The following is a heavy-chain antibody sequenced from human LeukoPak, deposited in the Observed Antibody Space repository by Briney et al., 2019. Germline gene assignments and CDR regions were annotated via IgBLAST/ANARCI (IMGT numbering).Heavy chain of an antibody. J-gene: IGHJ4*02. Sequence: ASVKVSCKASGYTFTGYYMHWVRQAPGQGLEWMGGIIPIFGTANYAQKFQGRVTITADESTSTAYMELSSLRSEDTAVYYCARALLRSEGDYFDYWGQGTLVTVSS. CDR3: ARALLRSEGDYFDY. CDR2: IIPIFGTA. CDR1: GYTFTGYY. V-gene: IGHV1-69*13. D-gene: IGHD3-22*01.